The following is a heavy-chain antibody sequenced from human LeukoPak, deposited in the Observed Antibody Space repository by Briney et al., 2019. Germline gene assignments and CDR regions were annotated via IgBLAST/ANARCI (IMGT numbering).Heavy chain of an antibody. CDR3: ARVPISGPYTMSIDY. J-gene: IGHJ4*02. CDR1: GGSISSYW. D-gene: IGHD3-10*02. V-gene: IGHV4-59*12. CDR2: IYYSGST. Sequence: SETLSLTCTVSGGSISSYWWIWIRQPPGKGLEWIGNIYYSGSTKYNPSLKSRVTISVDMSKNQFSLKLSSVTAADTAVYYCARVPISGPYTMSIDYWGQGTLVTVSS.